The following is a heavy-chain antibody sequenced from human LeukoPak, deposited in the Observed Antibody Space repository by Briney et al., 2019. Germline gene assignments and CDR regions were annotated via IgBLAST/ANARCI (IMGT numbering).Heavy chain of an antibody. CDR2: IKQDGSEK. V-gene: IGHV3-7*02. CDR1: GFTVSSNY. Sequence: PGGSLRLSCAASGFTVSSNYMNWVRQAPGKGLEWVANIKQDGSEKYYVDSVKGRFTVSRDNAKNSLYLQMNSLRAEDTAVYYCAKHENSGYYPTYYFAYWGQGTLVTVS. J-gene: IGHJ4*02. CDR3: AKHENSGYYPTYYFAY. D-gene: IGHD3-22*01.